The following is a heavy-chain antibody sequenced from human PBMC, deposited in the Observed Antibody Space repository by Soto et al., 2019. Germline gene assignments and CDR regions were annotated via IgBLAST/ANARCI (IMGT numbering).Heavy chain of an antibody. V-gene: IGHV3-23*01. J-gene: IGHJ4*02. CDR3: AKSGPGYCTSASCPLDY. Sequence: EVQLLESGGGLVQPGGSLRLSCAASGFTFSSYAMTWVRQAPGKGLEWVSTISGSGGTTHYADSVKGRITISRDRSKNTLYLQMSGLRAEDTAVYYCAKSGPGYCTSASCPLDYWGQGTLVTVSA. CDR2: ISGSGGTT. CDR1: GFTFSSYA. D-gene: IGHD2-2*01.